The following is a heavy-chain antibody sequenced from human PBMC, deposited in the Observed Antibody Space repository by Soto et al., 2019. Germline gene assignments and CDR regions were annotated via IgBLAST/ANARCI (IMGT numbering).Heavy chain of an antibody. CDR2: FDPEDGET. V-gene: IGHV1-24*01. CDR3: ATARIITGTTYYYYYYGMDV. Sequence: ASVKVSCKVSGYTLTELSMHWVRQAPGKGLEWMGGFDPEDGETIYAQKFQGRVTMTEDTSTDTAYMELSSLRSEDTAVYYFATARIITGTTYYYYYYGMDVWGQGTTVTSP. D-gene: IGHD1-7*01. J-gene: IGHJ6*02. CDR1: GYTLTELS.